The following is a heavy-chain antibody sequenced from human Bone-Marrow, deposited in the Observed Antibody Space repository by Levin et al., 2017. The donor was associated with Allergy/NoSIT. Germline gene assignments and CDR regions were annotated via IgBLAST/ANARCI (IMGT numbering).Heavy chain of an antibody. Sequence: GGSLRLSCAASGFTVSSNYMSWVRQAPGKGPEWVSVIYSGGSTYYADSVKGRFTISRDNSKNTLYLQMNSLRAEDTAVYYCARGWFGELLSHLGQGTLVTVSS. D-gene: IGHD3-10*01. V-gene: IGHV3-53*01. CDR3: ARGWFGELLSH. CDR1: GFTVSSNY. CDR2: IYSGGST. J-gene: IGHJ4*02.